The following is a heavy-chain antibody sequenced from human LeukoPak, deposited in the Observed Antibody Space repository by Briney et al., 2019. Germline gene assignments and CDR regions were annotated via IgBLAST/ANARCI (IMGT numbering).Heavy chain of an antibody. Sequence: SETLSLTCTVSGGSISSGGYYWSWIRQHPGKGLEWIGYIYYSGSTYYNPSLKSRVTISVDTSKNQFSLKLSSVTAADTAVYYCAREASPPHYSSSWFPFDPWGQGTLVTVSS. CDR3: AREASPPHYSSSWFPFDP. CDR1: GGSISSGGYY. D-gene: IGHD6-13*01. V-gene: IGHV4-31*03. CDR2: IYYSGST. J-gene: IGHJ5*02.